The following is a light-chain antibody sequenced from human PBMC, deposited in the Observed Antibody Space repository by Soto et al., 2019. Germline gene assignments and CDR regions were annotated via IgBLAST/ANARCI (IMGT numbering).Light chain of an antibody. CDR3: QQLNSYPLT. J-gene: IGKJ4*01. Sequence: DIQLTQSPSFLSASVGDRVTITCRARQGISSSLAWYQRKPGKAPELLIYGASTLQSGVPSRFSGSGSGTEFTLTISSLQSEDSATYYCQQLNSYPLTFGGGTKVEIK. CDR1: QGISSS. V-gene: IGKV1-9*01. CDR2: GAS.